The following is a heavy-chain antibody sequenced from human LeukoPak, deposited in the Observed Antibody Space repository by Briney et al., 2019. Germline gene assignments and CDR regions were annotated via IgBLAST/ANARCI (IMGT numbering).Heavy chain of an antibody. J-gene: IGHJ4*02. CDR3: ATLLVSRDGYNYEEYYFDY. V-gene: IGHV3-30*02. CDR1: GFTFSSYG. D-gene: IGHD5-24*01. Sequence: PGGSLRLSCAASGFTFSSYGMHWVRQAPGKGLEWVAFIRYDGSNKYYADSVKGRFTISRDNSKNTLYLQMNSLRAEDTAVYYCATLLVSRDGYNYEEYYFDYWGRGTLVTVSS. CDR2: IRYDGSNK.